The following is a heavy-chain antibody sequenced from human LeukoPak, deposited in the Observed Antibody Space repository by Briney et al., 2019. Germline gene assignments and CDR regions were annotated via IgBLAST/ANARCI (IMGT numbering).Heavy chain of an antibody. D-gene: IGHD4/OR15-4a*01. CDR2: IFTSGSP. Sequence: SETLSLTCPVSGGSISSYYWSWIRQPAGKGLEWIGRIFTSGSPNYNPSPKSRVTISVAPSKNQFSLKLSSAAAADTDVYSSAGRLRGGQVLQRYYYSPMDVWGQGTTVTVSS. J-gene: IGHJ6*02. CDR3: AGRLRGGQVLQRYYYSPMDV. CDR1: GGSISSYY. V-gene: IGHV4-4*07.